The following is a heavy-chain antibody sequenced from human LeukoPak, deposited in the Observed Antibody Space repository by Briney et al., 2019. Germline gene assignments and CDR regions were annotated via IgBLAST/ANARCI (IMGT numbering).Heavy chain of an antibody. CDR1: GGSISSFDW. J-gene: IGHJ4*02. Sequence: SGTLSLTCAVSGGSISSFDWWSWVRQPPGKGLEWIGEIHHNGGTNYNPSLKSRVTISEDKSKNQLSLQLTSVTAADTAIYYCATPAAYCLDYWGQGTLVTVSS. V-gene: IGHV4-4*02. CDR2: IHHNGGT. CDR3: ATPAAYCLDY. D-gene: IGHD2-2*01.